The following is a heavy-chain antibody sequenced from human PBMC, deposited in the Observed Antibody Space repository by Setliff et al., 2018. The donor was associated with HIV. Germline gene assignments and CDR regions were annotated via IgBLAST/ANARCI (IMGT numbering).Heavy chain of an antibody. CDR3: ARTLTNFWSGYYQTD. CDR2: IDWDDDK. Sequence: SGPTLVNPTQTLTLTCTFSGFSLSTTGMCVTWIRQPPGKALEWPARIDWDDDKYYSTSLKTRLTISKDTSKNQVVLTMTNMDPVDTATYYCARTLTNFWSGYYQTDWGQGTLVTVSS. V-gene: IGHV2-70*11. J-gene: IGHJ4*02. D-gene: IGHD3-3*01. CDR1: GFSLSTTGMC.